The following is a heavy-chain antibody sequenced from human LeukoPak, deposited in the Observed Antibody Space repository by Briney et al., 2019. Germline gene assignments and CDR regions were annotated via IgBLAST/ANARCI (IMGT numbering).Heavy chain of an antibody. CDR1: GLTFSSYS. CDR3: ARDRGRYYDSSGDNY. J-gene: IGHJ4*02. Sequence: GGSLRLSCAASGLTFSSYSMNWVRQAPGKGLEWVSSIRSSSNYMYYADSVRGRFTISRDNAKNTLYLQMNSLRAEDTAVYYCARDRGRYYDSSGDNYWGQGTLVTVSS. D-gene: IGHD3-22*01. V-gene: IGHV3-21*01. CDR2: IRSSSNYM.